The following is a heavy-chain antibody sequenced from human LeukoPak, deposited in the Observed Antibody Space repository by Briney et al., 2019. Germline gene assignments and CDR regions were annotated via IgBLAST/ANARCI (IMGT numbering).Heavy chain of an antibody. D-gene: IGHD2-2*01. CDR2: IGGNGLKT. Sequence: GGSLRLSCAASGFIFNNYAMSWVRQAPWKGLEWVSIIGGNGLKTYYADSVKGRFTISRDNSKNTLYLQMNNLRAEDTAVYYCAKSRPYCSSTSCYGGDDYWGQGTLVTVST. CDR3: AKSRPYCSSTSCYGGDDY. V-gene: IGHV3-23*01. J-gene: IGHJ4*02. CDR1: GFIFNNYA.